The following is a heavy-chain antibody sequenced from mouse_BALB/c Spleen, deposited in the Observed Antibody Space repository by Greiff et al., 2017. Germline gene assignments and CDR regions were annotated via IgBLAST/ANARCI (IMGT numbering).Heavy chain of an antibody. D-gene: IGHD6-1*01. J-gene: IGHJ4*01. V-gene: IGHV1S40*01. CDR3: ARRAAAPQRNYAMDY. Sequence: QVQLQHSGPELVRPGASVKLSCKASGYIFITYWMNWVKQRPGQGLEWIGQIFPARGSTNYNEMFEGKATLTVDTSSSTAYMQRSSLTSEDSAVYYCARRAAAPQRNYAMDYWGQGTSVTVSS. CDR2: IFPARGST. CDR1: GYIFITYW.